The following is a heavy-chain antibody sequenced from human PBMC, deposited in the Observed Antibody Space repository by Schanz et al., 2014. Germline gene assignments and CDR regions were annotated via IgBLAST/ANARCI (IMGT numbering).Heavy chain of an antibody. Sequence: QVQLLESGGGLFKPGGSLRLSCAGSGFTFADYYMTWIRQAPGKGLEWISYVSSYDTTVSYADSVKGRFTISRDNAKNSVYLQMNSLRVEDKDVYYCARYGFRKFGVVYGLAVWGQGTTVTVS. CDR1: GFTFADYY. CDR2: VSSYDTTV. D-gene: IGHD3-3*01. J-gene: IGHJ6*02. V-gene: IGHV3-11*01. CDR3: ARYGFRKFGVVYGLAV.